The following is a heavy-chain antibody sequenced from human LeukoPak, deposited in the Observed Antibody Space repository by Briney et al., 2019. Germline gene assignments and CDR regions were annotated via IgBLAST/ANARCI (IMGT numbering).Heavy chain of an antibody. CDR2: VSISGGTI. CDR1: GFTFSSYS. D-gene: IGHD3-16*01. J-gene: IGHJ4*02. CDR3: ARAMSTFGGVRNYFDS. Sequence: GGSLRLSCAASGFTFSSYSMNWVRQAPGKGLEWISFVSISGGTIYYADSVKGRFRISRDNAKSSLDLEMSSLRAEDTAVYYCARAMSTFGGVRNYFDSWGQGSLVTVSS. V-gene: IGHV3-48*04.